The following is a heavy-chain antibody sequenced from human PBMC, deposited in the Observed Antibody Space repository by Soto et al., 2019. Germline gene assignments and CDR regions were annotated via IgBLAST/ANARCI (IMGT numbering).Heavy chain of an antibody. Sequence: QITLKESGPTLVKPTQTLTLTCTFSGLSLSTTGVGVGWIRQPPGKALEWLALIYWDDDKRYSPSLKSRLTITKDTSKNQVLLTLTNMDPVDTPTYYCVQSRCGGDCLQSYSSHSYYGLYVWGQGTTVTVSS. CDR3: VQSRCGGDCLQSYSSHSYYGLYV. V-gene: IGHV2-5*02. D-gene: IGHD2-21*02. CDR2: IYWDDDK. CDR1: GLSLSTTGVG. J-gene: IGHJ6*02.